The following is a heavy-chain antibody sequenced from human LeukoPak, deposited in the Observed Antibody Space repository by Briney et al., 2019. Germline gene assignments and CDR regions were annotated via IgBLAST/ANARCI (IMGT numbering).Heavy chain of an antibody. CDR2: IYSGGST. CDR1: GFTVSSNY. D-gene: IGHD2-15*01. CDR3: ARTRGYCSGGSCYRTFYFDY. V-gene: IGHV3-53*01. Sequence: GGSLRLSCAASGFTVSSNYMSWVRQAPGKGLEWVSVIYSGGSTYYADSVKGRFTISRDNSKNTLYLQMNSLRAEDTAVYYRARTRGYCSGGSCYRTFYFDYWGQGTLVTVSS. J-gene: IGHJ4*02.